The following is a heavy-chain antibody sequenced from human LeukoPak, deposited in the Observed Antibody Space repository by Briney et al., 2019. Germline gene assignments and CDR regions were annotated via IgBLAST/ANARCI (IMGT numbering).Heavy chain of an antibody. CDR3: ARPNRSPVRRKYDMDV. CDR2: INHSGST. Sequence: SSETLSLTCAVYGGSFSGYYWSWIRQPPGKGLEWIGEINHSGSTNYNPSLKSRVTISVDTSKNQFSLKLSSVTAADTAVYYCARPNRSPVRRKYDMDVWGKGTTVTVSS. J-gene: IGHJ6*03. CDR1: GGSFSGYY. V-gene: IGHV4-34*01. D-gene: IGHD4-17*01.